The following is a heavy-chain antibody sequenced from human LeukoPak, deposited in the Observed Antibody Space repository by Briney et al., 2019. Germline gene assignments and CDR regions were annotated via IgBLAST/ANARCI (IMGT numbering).Heavy chain of an antibody. CDR1: GGTFSSYA. CDR3: ARGGVPAATPYYYYGMDV. J-gene: IGHJ6*04. Sequence: GASVKVSCKASGGTFSSYAISWVRQAPGPGLEWMGGIIPIFGTANYAQKFQGRVTITADESTSTAYMELSSLRSEDTAVYYCARGGVPAATPYYYYGMDVWGKGTTVTAAS. D-gene: IGHD2-2*01. CDR2: IIPIFGTA. V-gene: IGHV1-69*13.